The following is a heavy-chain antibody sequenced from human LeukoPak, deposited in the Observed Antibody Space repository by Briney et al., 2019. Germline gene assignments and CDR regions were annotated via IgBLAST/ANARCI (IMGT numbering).Heavy chain of an antibody. D-gene: IGHD3-16*01. J-gene: IGHJ4*02. CDR3: ARVLGAYSNIYGPDFDY. CDR1: GFTFDDHG. Sequence: GGPLRLSCAASGFTFDDHGMSWVRQAPGKGLEWVSGITWNGGITHYADSVKGRFTISRDNAKNSLYLQMNSLRAEDTAVYYCARVLGAYSNIYGPDFDYWGQGTLVTVSS. CDR2: ITWNGGIT. V-gene: IGHV3-20*04.